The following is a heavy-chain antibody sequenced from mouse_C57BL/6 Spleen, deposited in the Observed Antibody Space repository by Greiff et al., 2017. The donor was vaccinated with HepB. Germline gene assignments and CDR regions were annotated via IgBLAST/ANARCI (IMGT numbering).Heavy chain of an antibody. J-gene: IGHJ4*01. CDR3: ASPPGGYAMDY. D-gene: IGHD3-1*01. V-gene: IGHV5-17*01. Sequence: EVMLVESGGGLVKPGGSLKLSCAASGFTFSDYGMHWVRQAPEKGLEWVAYISSGSSTIYYADTVKGRFTISRDNAKNTLFLQMTSLRSEDTAMYYCASPPGGYAMDYWGQGTSVTVSS. CDR1: GFTFSDYG. CDR2: ISSGSSTI.